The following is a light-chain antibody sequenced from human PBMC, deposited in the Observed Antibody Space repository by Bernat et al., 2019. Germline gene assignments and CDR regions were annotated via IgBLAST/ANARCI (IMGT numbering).Light chain of an antibody. CDR3: QSYDDTTVI. CDR1: SGNIASKY. V-gene: IGLV6-57*01. Sequence: NFMLTQPHSVSESPGKTVTISCTRSSGNIASKYVQWYQQRPGSSPITVIYENKERPSGVPNRFSGSIDSSSNSASLTISGLQSEDEADYFCQSYDDTTVIFGRGTKLTVL. J-gene: IGLJ2*01. CDR2: ENK.